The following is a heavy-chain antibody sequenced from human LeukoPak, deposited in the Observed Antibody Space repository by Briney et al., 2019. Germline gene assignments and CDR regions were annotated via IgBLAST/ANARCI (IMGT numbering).Heavy chain of an antibody. J-gene: IGHJ4*02. CDR3: TRVQSAYCSSSSCYGGYFDY. V-gene: IGHV1-3*01. CDR1: GYTFTSYA. D-gene: IGHD2-2*01. Sequence: PSASVKVSCKASGYTFTSYAMHWVRQAPGQRPEWMGWTNAGNGNTKYSQKFQGRVTITRDTSASTAYMELSSLRPEDTAVYYCTRVQSAYCSSSSCYGGYFDYWGQGTLVTVSS. CDR2: TNAGNGNT.